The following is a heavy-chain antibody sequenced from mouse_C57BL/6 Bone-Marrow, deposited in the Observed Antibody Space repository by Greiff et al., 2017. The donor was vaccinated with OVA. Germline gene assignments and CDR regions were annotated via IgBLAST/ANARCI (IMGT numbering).Heavy chain of an antibody. CDR1: GFSFNTYA. D-gene: IGHD2-4*01. CDR3: VRPYDYDDVYWYFDV. CDR2: IRSKSNNYAT. Sequence: EVHLVESGGGLVQPKGSLKLSCAASGFSFNTYAMNWVRPAPGKGLEWVARIRSKSNNYATYYADSVKDRFTISRDDSESMLYLQMNNLKTEDTAMYYCVRPYDYDDVYWYFDVWGTGTTVTVSS. V-gene: IGHV10-1*01. J-gene: IGHJ1*03.